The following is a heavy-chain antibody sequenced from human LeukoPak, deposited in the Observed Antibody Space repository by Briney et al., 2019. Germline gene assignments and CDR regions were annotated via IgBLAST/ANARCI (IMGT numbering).Heavy chain of an antibody. Sequence: SETLSLTCTVSGGSITGGGYYWSWIRQHPGKGLEWIGYIYYSDNTYYNPSLKSRVTISADTSKNQFSLKLNSVTAADTAVYYCARARGDYSRLDYWGQGTLVTVSS. J-gene: IGHJ4*02. V-gene: IGHV4-31*03. CDR2: IYYSDNT. CDR3: ARARGDYSRLDY. CDR1: GGSITGGGYY. D-gene: IGHD4-17*01.